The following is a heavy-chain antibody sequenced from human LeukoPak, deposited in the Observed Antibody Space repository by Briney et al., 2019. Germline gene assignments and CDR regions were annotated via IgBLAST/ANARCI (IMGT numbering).Heavy chain of an antibody. Sequence: SETLSVSCSGCGGSITSYYWSWSRQSPMKGLEWIGSVYNRGTTYYNPSPKSRVTISGDTSKNQLSLRMTYVTTADTAVYFCARDYGGNSGEFDPWGQGTLVTVSS. CDR3: ARDYGGNSGEFDP. D-gene: IGHD4-23*01. V-gene: IGHV4-59*01. CDR1: GGSITSYY. J-gene: IGHJ5*02. CDR2: VYNRGTT.